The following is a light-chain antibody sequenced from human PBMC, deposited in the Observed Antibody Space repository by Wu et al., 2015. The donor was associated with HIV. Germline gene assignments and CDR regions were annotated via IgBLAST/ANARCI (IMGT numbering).Light chain of an antibody. CDR1: QSVSY. J-gene: IGKJ3*01. Sequence: EIVLTQSPGTLSLSPGERATLSCWASQSVSYLAWFQQKPGQAPRLLIYGASSRAAGIPDRFSGSGSGTDFTLSISRLEPEDFAVYFCQQYGTSPKFTFGPGTKVAI. V-gene: IGKV3-20*01. CDR3: QQYGTSPKFT. CDR2: GAS.